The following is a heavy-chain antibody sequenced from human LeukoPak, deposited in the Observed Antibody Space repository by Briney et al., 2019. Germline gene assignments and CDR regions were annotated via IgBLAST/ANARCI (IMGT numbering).Heavy chain of an antibody. V-gene: IGHV3-23*01. CDR2: ISGSGGST. CDR3: ARSAVSEYCSGGSCYSFDY. CDR1: GFTFSSYA. J-gene: IGHJ4*02. D-gene: IGHD2-15*01. Sequence: LTGGSLRLSCAASGFTFSSYAMSWVRQAPGKGLEWVSAISGSGGSTYYADSVKGRFTISRDNSKNTLYLQMNSLRAEDTAVYSCARSAVSEYCSGGSCYSFDYWGQGTLVTVSS.